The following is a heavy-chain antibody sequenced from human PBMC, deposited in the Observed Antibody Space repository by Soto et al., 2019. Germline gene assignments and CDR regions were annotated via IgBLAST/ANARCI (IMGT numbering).Heavy chain of an antibody. CDR1: GGSISSGGYY. Sequence: SETLSLTCTVSGGSISSGGYYWSWIRQHPGKGLEWIGYIYYSGSTYYNPSLKSRVTISVDTSKNQFSLKLSSVTAADTAVYYCARAPFSAAGIGRWGQGTLVTVSS. J-gene: IGHJ4*02. CDR2: IYYSGST. CDR3: ARAPFSAAGIGR. D-gene: IGHD6-13*01. V-gene: IGHV4-31*03.